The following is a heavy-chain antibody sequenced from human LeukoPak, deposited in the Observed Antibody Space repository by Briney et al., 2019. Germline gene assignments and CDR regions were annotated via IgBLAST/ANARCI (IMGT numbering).Heavy chain of an antibody. Sequence: GGSLRLSCAASGFNFSTYWMSWVRQAPGKGLEWVAYIKQDGSEKYYADSVKGRFTISRDNANNSLYLQMNNLRPDDTAFYYCAKAPPYYSDSSGYFQHWGQGTLVTVSS. CDR2: IKQDGSEK. D-gene: IGHD3-22*01. CDR1: GFNFSTYW. CDR3: AKAPPYYSDSSGYFQH. J-gene: IGHJ1*01. V-gene: IGHV3-7*03.